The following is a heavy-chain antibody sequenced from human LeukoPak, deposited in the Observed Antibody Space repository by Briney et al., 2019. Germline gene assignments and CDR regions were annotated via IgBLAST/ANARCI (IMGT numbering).Heavy chain of an antibody. D-gene: IGHD1-7*01. J-gene: IGHJ6*03. CDR1: GFTFSSYS. CDR2: ISSSSSYI. Sequence: PGGSLRLSCAASGFTFSSYSMNWVRQAPGKGLEWVSSISSSSSYIYYADSVKGRFTISRDNAKNSLYLQMNSLRAEDTAVYYCARDVSDTPWNFYYYYYMDVWAKGPRSPSP. V-gene: IGHV3-21*01. CDR3: ARDVSDTPWNFYYYYYMDV.